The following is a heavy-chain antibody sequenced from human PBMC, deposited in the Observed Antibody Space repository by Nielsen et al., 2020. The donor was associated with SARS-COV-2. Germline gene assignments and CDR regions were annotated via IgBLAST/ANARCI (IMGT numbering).Heavy chain of an antibody. Sequence: GESLKISCAASGLTFSTYSMMWVRQAPGKGLEWISYISSTFYINYADSVRGRFTISRDNEKNTVYLQMNSLGVEDTAVYFCAREGRRLPLDYWGQGTLVTVSS. CDR2: ISSTFYI. D-gene: IGHD3-16*01. CDR3: AREGRRLPLDY. J-gene: IGHJ4*02. CDR1: GLTFSTYS. V-gene: IGHV3-21*05.